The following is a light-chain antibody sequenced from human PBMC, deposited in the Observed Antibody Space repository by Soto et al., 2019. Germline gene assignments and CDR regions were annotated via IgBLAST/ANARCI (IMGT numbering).Light chain of an antibody. CDR1: SSDVGGYNY. Sequence: QSALTQPASVSGSPGQSITISCTATSSDVGGYNYVSWYQQHPGKAPKLMIYEVNNRPSGVSNRFSGSKSGNTASLTISGLQAEDEADYYCSSYTSSSTWVFGGGTKLTVL. J-gene: IGLJ3*02. CDR3: SSYTSSSTWV. CDR2: EVN. V-gene: IGLV2-14*01.